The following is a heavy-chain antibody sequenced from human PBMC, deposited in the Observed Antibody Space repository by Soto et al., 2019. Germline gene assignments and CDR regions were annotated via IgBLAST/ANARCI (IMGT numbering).Heavy chain of an antibody. V-gene: IGHV3-48*01. Sequence: PGGSLRLSCAASGFTFSSYSMNWFRQAPGKGLEWVSYISSSSSTIYYADSVKGRFTISRDNAKNSLYLQMNSLRAEDTAVYYCAREGVTAMVYNWFDPWGQGTLVTISS. D-gene: IGHD5-18*01. J-gene: IGHJ5*02. CDR1: GFTFSSYS. CDR3: AREGVTAMVYNWFDP. CDR2: ISSSSSTI.